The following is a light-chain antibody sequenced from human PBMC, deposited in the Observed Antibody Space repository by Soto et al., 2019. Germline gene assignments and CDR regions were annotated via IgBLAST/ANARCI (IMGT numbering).Light chain of an antibody. J-gene: IGKJ4*01. CDR3: QQYNNWPPLT. Sequence: EIVMTQSPATLSVSPGERATLSCRASQIVSSNLAWYQQKPGQAPRLLIYGASTRATGIPARFSGSGSGTEFTLTISSLQSEDFEVYYCQQYNNWPPLTFGGGTKVEIK. CDR1: QIVSSN. CDR2: GAS. V-gene: IGKV3-15*01.